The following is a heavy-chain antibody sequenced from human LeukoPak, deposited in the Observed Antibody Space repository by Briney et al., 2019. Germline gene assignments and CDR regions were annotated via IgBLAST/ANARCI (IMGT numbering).Heavy chain of an antibody. CDR2: ISGSGGST. D-gene: IGHD2-15*01. CDR1: GFTFSSYA. V-gene: IGHV3-23*01. Sequence: GGSLRLSCAASGFTFSSYAMSWLRQAPGKGLEWVSAISGSGGSTYYADSVRGRFTISRDNSKNTLYLQMNCLRAEDTAVYYCAKAGIIVVDMGFDIWGQGTMVTVSS. J-gene: IGHJ3*02. CDR3: AKAGIIVVDMGFDI.